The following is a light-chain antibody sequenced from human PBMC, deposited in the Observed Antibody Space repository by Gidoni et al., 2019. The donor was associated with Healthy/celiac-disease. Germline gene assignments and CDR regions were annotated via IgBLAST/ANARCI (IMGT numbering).Light chain of an antibody. Sequence: DIVMNKSPLSMHVTHGEPASISCRSSQSLLHSNGYNYLDWYMQKPGQSPQLLIFLCSNRASGVPDRFSGIGSGTDFTLKISRVEAEDVGVYYCMQALQTPNNFGPGTKVDIK. CDR2: LCS. J-gene: IGKJ3*01. CDR1: QSLLHSNGYNY. V-gene: IGKV2-28*01. CDR3: MQALQTPNN.